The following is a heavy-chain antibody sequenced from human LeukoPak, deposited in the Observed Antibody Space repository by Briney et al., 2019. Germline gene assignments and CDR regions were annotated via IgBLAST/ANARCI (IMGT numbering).Heavy chain of an antibody. CDR2: INPNSGGT. CDR3: ARGLKGVLSGVVIY. V-gene: IGHV1-2*06. D-gene: IGHD3-3*01. Sequence: APVKVSXKASGYTFTGYYMHWVRQAPGQGLEWMGRINPNSGGTNYAQKFQGRVTMTRDMSISTAYMELSRLRSDDTAVYYCARGLKGVLSGVVIYWGQGTLVTVSS. J-gene: IGHJ4*02. CDR1: GYTFTGYY.